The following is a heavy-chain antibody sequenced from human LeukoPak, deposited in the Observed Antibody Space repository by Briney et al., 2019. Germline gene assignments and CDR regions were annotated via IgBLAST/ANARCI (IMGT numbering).Heavy chain of an antibody. CDR3: AREMETIAAAGTFDY. CDR1: GYIFTGYY. J-gene: IGHJ4*02. Sequence: ASVKVSCKASGYIFTGYYMHWVRQAPGQGLEWMGWINPNSGGTNSAQKFRGRVTMTRDTSISTAYMELSRLRSDDTAVYYCAREMETIAAAGTFDYWGQGTLVTVSS. D-gene: IGHD6-13*01. CDR2: INPNSGGT. V-gene: IGHV1-2*02.